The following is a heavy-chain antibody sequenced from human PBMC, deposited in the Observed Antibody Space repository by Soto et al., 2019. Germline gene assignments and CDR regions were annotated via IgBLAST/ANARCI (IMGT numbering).Heavy chain of an antibody. CDR2: INHSGST. CDR1: GGSFSGYY. D-gene: IGHD2-15*01. CDR3: ARGRVGYCSGGSCPGLYYFDY. Sequence: SETLSLTCAVYGGSFSGYYWSWIRQPPGKGLEWIGEINHSGSTNYNPSLKSRVTISVDTSKNQFSLKLSSVTAADTAVYYCARGRVGYCSGGSCPGLYYFDYWGQGTLVTVSS. J-gene: IGHJ4*02. V-gene: IGHV4-34*01.